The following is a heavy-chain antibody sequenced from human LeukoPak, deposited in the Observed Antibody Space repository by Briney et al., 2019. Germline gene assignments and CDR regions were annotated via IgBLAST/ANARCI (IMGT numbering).Heavy chain of an antibody. D-gene: IGHD6-13*01. V-gene: IGHV3-30*18. CDR2: ISYDGSNK. CDR1: GFTVSSNY. J-gene: IGHJ4*02. Sequence: PGGSLRLSCAASGFTVSSNYMSWVRQAPGKGLEWVAVISYDGSNKYYADSVKGRFTISRDNSKNTLYLQMNSLRAEDTAVYYCAKVVAAAGTDYWGQGTLVTVSS. CDR3: AKVVAAAGTDY.